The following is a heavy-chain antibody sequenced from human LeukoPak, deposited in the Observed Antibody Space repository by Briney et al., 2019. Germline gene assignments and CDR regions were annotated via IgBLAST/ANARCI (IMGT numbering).Heavy chain of an antibody. CDR2: INHSGSP. J-gene: IGHJ4*02. D-gene: IGHD4-11*01. Sequence: SETLSLTCAVYGGSFSGYYWSWIRQPPGKGLEWIGEINHSGSPNYNPSLKSRVTISVDTSKNQFSLKLSSVTAADTAVYYCARDQDDYSNCIDYWGQGTLVTVSS. CDR1: GGSFSGYY. V-gene: IGHV4-34*01. CDR3: ARDQDDYSNCIDY.